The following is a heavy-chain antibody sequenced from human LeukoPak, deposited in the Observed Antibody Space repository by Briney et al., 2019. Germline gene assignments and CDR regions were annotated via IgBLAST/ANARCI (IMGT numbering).Heavy chain of an antibody. V-gene: IGHV4-39*01. Sequence: PSETLSLTCTVSGVSISSSSYYCGWIRQPPGKGLEWIGTIYYSGSTYYSPSLKSRVTISVDTSNNQFSLKLSSVTAADTALYYCSTSRGTSYYFDYRGLGTLVTVSS. CDR3: STSRGTSYYFDY. CDR1: GVSISSSSYY. D-gene: IGHD1-26*01. CDR2: IYYSGST. J-gene: IGHJ4*02.